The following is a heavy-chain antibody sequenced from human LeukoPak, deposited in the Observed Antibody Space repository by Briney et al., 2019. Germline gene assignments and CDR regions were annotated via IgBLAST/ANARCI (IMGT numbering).Heavy chain of an antibody. Sequence: PSETLSLTCAVYGGSFSGNYWSWIRQPPGKGLEWIGEINHSGSTYYNPSLKSRVTISLDTSKNQLSLKLSSVTAADTAVYYCARDQNWAIDYWGQGTLVTVSS. V-gene: IGHV4-34*01. D-gene: IGHD7-27*01. CDR2: INHSGST. J-gene: IGHJ4*02. CDR3: ARDQNWAIDY. CDR1: GGSFSGNY.